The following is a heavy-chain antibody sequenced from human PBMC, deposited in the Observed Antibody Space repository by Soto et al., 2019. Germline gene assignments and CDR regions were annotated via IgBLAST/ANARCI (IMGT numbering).Heavy chain of an antibody. CDR1: GGSISSDVYY. J-gene: IGHJ4*02. CDR3: ARLEGLATSSYYFDF. D-gene: IGHD6-6*01. Sequence: SETLSLTCTVSGGSISSDVYYWSWIRQPPGKGLEWIGYIYYTGHTNYNPSLKSRVTISLDKSMNQFSLKLHSVTAADTAVYFCARLEGLATSSYYFDFWGQGALVTVSS. CDR2: IYYTGHT. V-gene: IGHV4-31*03.